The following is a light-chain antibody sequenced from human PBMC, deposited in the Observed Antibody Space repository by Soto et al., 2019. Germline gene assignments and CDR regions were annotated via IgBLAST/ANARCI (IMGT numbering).Light chain of an antibody. J-gene: IGKJ2*01. CDR2: AAF. CDR1: QDISSW. CDR3: QQANSFTVT. Sequence: DIQMTQSPSSVSASVGDRVTITCRASQDISSWLAWYQQKAGKAPKLLIYAAFSLQSGVPSRFSGSGSGTDFTLTISSLQPEDFATYYCQQANSFTVTFGQGTKVDIK. V-gene: IGKV1-12*01.